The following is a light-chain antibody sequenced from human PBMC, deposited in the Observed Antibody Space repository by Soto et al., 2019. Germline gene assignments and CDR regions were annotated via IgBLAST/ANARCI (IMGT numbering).Light chain of an antibody. V-gene: IGLV2-14*03. CDR2: DVS. Sequence: QSALTQPASVSGSPGQSITISCTGTNSDIGGYNYVSWYQQHPGKAPKLMIYDVSNRPSGVSYRFSGSKSGNTASLNISGLQAEDEADYYCSSYTIRSTLGVFGGGTQLTVL. J-gene: IGLJ2*01. CDR3: SSYTIRSTLGV. CDR1: NSDIGGYNY.